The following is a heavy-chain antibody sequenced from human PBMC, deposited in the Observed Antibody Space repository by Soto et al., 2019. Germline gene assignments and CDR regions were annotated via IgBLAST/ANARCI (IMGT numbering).Heavy chain of an antibody. CDR2: INHSGST. D-gene: IGHD4-17*01. Sequence: QVQLQQWGAGLLKPSETLSLTCAVYGGSFSGYYWSWIRQPPGKGLEWIGEINHSGSTNYNPSLKSGVTISVDTSKNQFSLKLSSVTAADTAVYYCARGGLLYYYYGMDVWGQGTTVTVSS. J-gene: IGHJ6*02. CDR1: GGSFSGYY. CDR3: ARGGLLYYYYGMDV. V-gene: IGHV4-34*01.